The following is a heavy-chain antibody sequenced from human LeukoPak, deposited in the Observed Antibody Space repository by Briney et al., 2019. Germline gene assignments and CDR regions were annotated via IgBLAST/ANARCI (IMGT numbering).Heavy chain of an antibody. CDR2: INHSGST. J-gene: IGHJ6*02. CDR1: GGSFSGYY. CDR3: ARFRSPALVPAAPSLYYYYYGMTS. Sequence: SETLSLTCAVYGGSFSGYYWSWIRQPPGNGLEWIGEINHSGSTNYSPSLKSRVTISVDTSKSQFSLKLSSVTAADTAVYYCARFRSPALVPAAPSLYYYYYGMTSGAKGPRSPSP. V-gene: IGHV4-34*01. D-gene: IGHD2-2*01.